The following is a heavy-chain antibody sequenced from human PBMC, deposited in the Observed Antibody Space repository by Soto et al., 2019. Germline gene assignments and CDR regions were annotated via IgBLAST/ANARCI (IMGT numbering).Heavy chain of an antibody. Sequence: QVQLQESGPGLVKPSQTLSLTCTVSGESISSGGYYWSWIRHHPGKGLEWIGYIYDSDSAYYNPSLKSRVTISMDTSKNQFAMRLSSVTAADTAVYFCARAFSSSSAVDLWGQGTQVTVSS. V-gene: IGHV4-31*03. CDR3: ARAFSSSSAVDL. CDR2: IYDSDSA. J-gene: IGHJ5*02. CDR1: GESISSGGYY. D-gene: IGHD6-6*01.